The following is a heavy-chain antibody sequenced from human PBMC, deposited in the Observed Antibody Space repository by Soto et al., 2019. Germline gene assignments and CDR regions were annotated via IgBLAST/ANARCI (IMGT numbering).Heavy chain of an antibody. CDR1: SDSMNSGGYY. Sequence: SETLSLTCSVSSDSMNSGGYYWSWIRQHPGKGLEWIGYIYSNGDTYYNPSLKSRVTISVETSKNQFSLNLTSVTAADTAVYYCARRGGSSSGYYYYAMDVWGQGTTVTVSS. D-gene: IGHD6-6*01. J-gene: IGHJ6*02. CDR2: IYSNGDT. V-gene: IGHV4-31*03. CDR3: ARRGGSSSGYYYYAMDV.